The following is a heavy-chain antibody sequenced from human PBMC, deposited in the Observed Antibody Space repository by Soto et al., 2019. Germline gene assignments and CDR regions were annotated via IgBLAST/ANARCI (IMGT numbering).Heavy chain of an antibody. CDR3: ARTYSYGHAVFDY. Sequence: GGSLRLSCAASGFTFSSYAMHWVRQAPGKGLEWVAVISYDGSNKYYADSVKGRFTTSRDNSKNTLYLQMNSLRAEDTAVYYCARTYSYGHAVFDYWGQGTLVTVSS. D-gene: IGHD5-18*01. V-gene: IGHV3-30-3*01. J-gene: IGHJ4*02. CDR1: GFTFSSYA. CDR2: ISYDGSNK.